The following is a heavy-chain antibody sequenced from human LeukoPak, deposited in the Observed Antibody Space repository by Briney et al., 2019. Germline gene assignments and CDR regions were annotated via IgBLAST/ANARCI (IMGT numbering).Heavy chain of an antibody. CDR1: GFTLMSYS. CDR2: ISSSSGTI. V-gene: IGHV3-48*01. CDR3: ARAPVTSCRGAFCYPFDY. J-gene: IGHJ4*02. Sequence: GGSLRLSCAGSGFTLMSYSMNWVRQAPGKGLEWVSYISSSSGTISYADSVRGRFTISRDNSKNTLYLQMNRLRVEDAAVYYCARAPVTSCRGAFCYPFDYWGQGTLVTVSS. D-gene: IGHD2-15*01.